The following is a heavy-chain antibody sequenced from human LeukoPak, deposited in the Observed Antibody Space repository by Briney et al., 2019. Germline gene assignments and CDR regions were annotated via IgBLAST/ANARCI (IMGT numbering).Heavy chain of an antibody. D-gene: IGHD6-13*01. J-gene: IGHJ5*01. CDR1: GYSFINCW. Sequence: GESLKISCKGSGYSFINCWIGRVRRMPGKRLERMGVSYHGAFDTRSSPSFQGQVTISAYKSINTAYLQWSRLKASDTAMYYCARGIAEAAVTKFDFWGQGTLVTVSS. V-gene: IGHV5-51*01. CDR3: ARGIAEAAVTKFDF. CDR2: SYHGAFDT.